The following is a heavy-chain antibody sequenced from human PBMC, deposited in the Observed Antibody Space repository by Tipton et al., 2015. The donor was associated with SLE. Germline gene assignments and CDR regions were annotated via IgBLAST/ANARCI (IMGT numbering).Heavy chain of an antibody. CDR1: GGSFSGYY. D-gene: IGHD1-26*01. CDR2: INHSGST. Sequence: TLSLTCAVYGGSFSGYYWSWIRQPPGKGLEWIGEINHSGSTNYNPSLKSRVTISVDTSKNQFSLKLSSVTAADTAVYYCAREDSGSSYYFDYWGQGTLVTVSS. J-gene: IGHJ4*02. V-gene: IGHV4-34*01. CDR3: AREDSGSSYYFDY.